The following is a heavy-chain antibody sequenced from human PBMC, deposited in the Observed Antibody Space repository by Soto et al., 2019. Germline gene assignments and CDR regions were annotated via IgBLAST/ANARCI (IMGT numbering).Heavy chain of an antibody. CDR3: ARAYSSNWYEEGY. V-gene: IGHV1-8*01. Sequence: QVHLVQSGAEVKKPGASVKVSCKTSGYTFTSYDINWVRQAPGQGLEWMGWMNPNSGNTGYAQNFQGRVTMTRNTSISTAYMELRSLRSEDTAVYYCARAYSSNWYEEGYWGQGTLVTVSS. D-gene: IGHD6-13*01. CDR1: GYTFTSYD. J-gene: IGHJ4*02. CDR2: MNPNSGNT.